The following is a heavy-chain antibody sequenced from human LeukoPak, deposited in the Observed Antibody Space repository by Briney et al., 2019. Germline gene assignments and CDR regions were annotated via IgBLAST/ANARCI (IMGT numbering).Heavy chain of an antibody. Sequence: ASVKVSCKASGGTFSSYAISWVRQAPGQGLEWMGGIIPIFGTANYAQKFQGRVAITTDESTRTAYMELSSLRSEDTAVYYCARAEVGATRTFDYWGQGTLVTVSS. D-gene: IGHD1-26*01. J-gene: IGHJ4*02. CDR3: ARAEVGATRTFDY. CDR2: IIPIFGTA. CDR1: GGTFSSYA. V-gene: IGHV1-69*05.